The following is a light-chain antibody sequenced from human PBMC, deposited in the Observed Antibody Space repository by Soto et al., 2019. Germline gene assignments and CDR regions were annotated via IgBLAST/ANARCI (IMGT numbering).Light chain of an antibody. J-gene: IGKJ1*01. Sequence: EIVLTQSPATRSLSPGERATLSSWDSQSISSYLAWYQQKPGQAPRLLIYDASNRATGIPARFSGSGFGTDFTLTISSLEPEDFAVYYCQQRSNWPPTFGQGTKVDIK. V-gene: IGKV3-11*01. CDR1: QSISSY. CDR3: QQRSNWPPT. CDR2: DAS.